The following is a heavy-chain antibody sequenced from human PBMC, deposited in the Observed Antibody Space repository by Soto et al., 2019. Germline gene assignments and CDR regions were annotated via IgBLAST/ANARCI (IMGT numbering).Heavy chain of an antibody. D-gene: IGHD5-12*01. CDR1: GFTFSNAW. Sequence: AGGSLRLSCAASGFTFSNAWMSWVRQAPGKGLEWVGRIKSKTDGGTTDYAAPVKGRFTISRDDSKNTLYLQMNSLKTEDTAVYYCTTPLYSGPASKGYWGQGTQVTVSS. CDR3: TTPLYSGPASKGY. CDR2: IKSKTDGGTT. J-gene: IGHJ4*02. V-gene: IGHV3-15*01.